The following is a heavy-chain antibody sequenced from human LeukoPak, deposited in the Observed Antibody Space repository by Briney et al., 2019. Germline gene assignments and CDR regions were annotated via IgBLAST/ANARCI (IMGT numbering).Heavy chain of an antibody. V-gene: IGHV1-18*01. D-gene: IGHD2-15*01. CDR1: GYTFTSYG. Sequence: ASVKVSCKASGYTFTSYGTSWVRQAPGQGLEWMGWISAYNGNTNYAQKLQSRVTMTTDTSTSTAYMELRSLRSDDTAVYYCARDEIVVVVAATADAFDIWGQGTMVTVSS. J-gene: IGHJ3*02. CDR2: ISAYNGNT. CDR3: ARDEIVVVVAATADAFDI.